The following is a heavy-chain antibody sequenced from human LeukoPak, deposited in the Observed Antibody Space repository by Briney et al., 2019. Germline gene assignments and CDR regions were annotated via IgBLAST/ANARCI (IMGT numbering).Heavy chain of an antibody. J-gene: IGHJ4*02. CDR2: ISIDGSQK. D-gene: IGHD6-13*01. CDR3: TRIPSSTSSWYYFDY. Sequence: GGSLRLSCAASGFTFSSYHMNWVRQAPGKGLEWVAVISIDGSQKHYADSVKGRFTISRDNSKNTLFLQMNSLRPEDTAVYYCTRIPSSTSSWYYFDYWGQGTLVTVSS. V-gene: IGHV3-30-3*01. CDR1: GFTFSSYH.